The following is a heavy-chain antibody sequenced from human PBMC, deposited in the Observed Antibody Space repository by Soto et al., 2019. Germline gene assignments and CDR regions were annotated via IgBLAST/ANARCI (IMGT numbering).Heavy chain of an antibody. Sequence: GGSLRLSCAASGFTFSNYAMNWVRQAPGKGLEWVSAISGSNTYYADSVKGRFTVPRDNSKNTLYLQMNSLRAEDTAVYYCAKDGYYYDTSGYPGPLGFDPWGQGTLVTVSS. J-gene: IGHJ5*02. D-gene: IGHD3-22*01. V-gene: IGHV3-23*01. CDR2: ISGSNT. CDR1: GFTFSNYA. CDR3: AKDGYYYDTSGYPGPLGFDP.